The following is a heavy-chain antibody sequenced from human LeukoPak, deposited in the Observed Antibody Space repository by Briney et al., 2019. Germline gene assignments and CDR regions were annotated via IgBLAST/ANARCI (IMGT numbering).Heavy chain of an antibody. CDR2: INPHSGAT. V-gene: IGHV1-2*02. D-gene: IGHD5/OR15-5a*01. CDR1: GYGFSDVY. J-gene: IGHJ5*02. CDR3: ATSSSVTHTRDP. Sequence: ASVKVSCKASGYGFSDVYFNWVRQAPGQGLEWMGWINPHSGATNYAQRFQGRVSMDASIDTAYMELSRLTSDGTAVYYCATSSSVTHTRDPWGQGTLVTVSS.